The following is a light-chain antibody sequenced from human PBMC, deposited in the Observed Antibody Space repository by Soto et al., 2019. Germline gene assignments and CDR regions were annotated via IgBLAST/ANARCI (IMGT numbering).Light chain of an antibody. J-gene: IGLJ3*02. CDR3: AAWDDSLNGGV. CDR2: GSD. Sequence: QSVLTQPPSTSGTPGQRVTISCSGSSSNIERNSVNWYQQLPGTAPNLLIYGSDQRPSGVPDRFSGSNSGTSASLAISGLQSEDEATYYCAAWDDSLNGGVFGGGTKLTVL. CDR1: SSNIERNS. V-gene: IGLV1-44*01.